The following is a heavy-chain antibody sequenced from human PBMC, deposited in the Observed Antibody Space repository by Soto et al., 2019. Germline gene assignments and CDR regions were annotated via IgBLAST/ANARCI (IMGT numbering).Heavy chain of an antibody. Sequence: PGGSMRLSCAASGFPFSSYCRHWVRPDPGRGLEWVAVISYDGSNKYYADSVKGRFTISRDNSKNTLYLQMNSLRAEDTAVYYCAKADPYGDYNDYWGQGTLVTVSS. D-gene: IGHD4-17*01. J-gene: IGHJ4*02. CDR3: AKADPYGDYNDY. CDR2: ISYDGSNK. V-gene: IGHV3-30*18. CDR1: GFPFSSYC.